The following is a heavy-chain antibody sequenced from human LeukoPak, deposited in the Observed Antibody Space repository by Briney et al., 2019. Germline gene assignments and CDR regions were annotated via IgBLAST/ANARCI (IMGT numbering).Heavy chain of an antibody. J-gene: IGHJ4*02. Sequence: GGSLRLSCAASGFPFSSYGMHWVRQAPGKGLEWVARLVYDERNDYANSVKGRFTISRDNSKNTLYLQMDNLRVDDTAVYYCARDLGAAYDFWGQGILVTVSS. CDR1: GFPFSSYG. CDR2: LVYDERN. CDR3: ARDLGAAYDF. D-gene: IGHD2-21*01. V-gene: IGHV3-33*01.